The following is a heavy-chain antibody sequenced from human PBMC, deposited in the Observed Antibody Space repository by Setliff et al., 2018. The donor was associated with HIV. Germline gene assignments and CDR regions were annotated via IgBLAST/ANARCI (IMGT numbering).Heavy chain of an antibody. J-gene: IGHJ3*02. D-gene: IGHD3-22*01. CDR2: RSPIFSTT. Sequence: SVKVSCKGSGDTFATYVVSWVRQAPGQGLEWMGGRSPIFSTTNYAQKFQGRVTITTDESTSRAYMELSSLGSEDTAVYYCAITSRGYSLQRGGAFDIWGQGTLVTVS. V-gene: IGHV1-69*05. CDR1: GDTFATYV. CDR3: AITSRGYSLQRGGAFDI.